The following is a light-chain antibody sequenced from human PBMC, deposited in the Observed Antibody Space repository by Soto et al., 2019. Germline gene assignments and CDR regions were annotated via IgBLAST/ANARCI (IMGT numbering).Light chain of an antibody. CDR3: TSYVGSSNVNWV. CDR2: EVS. Sequence: QSALTQPPSASGSPGQSVTISCTGTSSDVGAYNRVSWYQHHPGKAPKLMIYEVSKRPSGVPDRFSGSKSGSTASLTVSGLQAEDEADYYCTSYVGSSNVNWVFGGGTQLTVL. CDR1: SSDVGAYNR. J-gene: IGLJ3*02. V-gene: IGLV2-8*01.